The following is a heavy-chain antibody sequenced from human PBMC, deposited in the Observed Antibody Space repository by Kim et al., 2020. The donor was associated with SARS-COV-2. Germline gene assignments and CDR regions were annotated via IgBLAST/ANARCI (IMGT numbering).Heavy chain of an antibody. CDR1: GFTFSDYG. J-gene: IGHJ4*02. Sequence: GGSLRLSCATSGFTFSDYGMHWVRQAPGKGLEWVAVMWYDGSNEYYEDSVKGRFTISRDNSKNTLYLLMNSLRAEDTAVYYCARDSDYGDRRNMGNIDYWGQGILVTVSS. D-gene: IGHD4-17*01. CDR3: ARDSDYGDRRNMGNIDY. V-gene: IGHV3-33*01. CDR2: MWYDGSNE.